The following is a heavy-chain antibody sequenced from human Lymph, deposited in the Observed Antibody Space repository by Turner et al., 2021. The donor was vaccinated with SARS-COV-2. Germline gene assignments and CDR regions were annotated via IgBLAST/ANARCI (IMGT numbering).Heavy chain of an antibody. CDR2: ILPLLSKA. Sequence: QVQLVQSGAEVKKPGSSVKVSCKASGGTFSSSAISWLRQAPGQGLGGMGGILPLLSKANYAQKFQGRGTITADKSTSTAYMGLSSLRSEDTAGYFCARIAAPGMGGGVHYYYYAMDVWGQGTTVTVSS. J-gene: IGHJ6*02. V-gene: IGHV1-69*10. D-gene: IGHD6-13*01. CDR1: GGTFSSSA. CDR3: ARIAAPGMGGGVHYYYYAMDV.